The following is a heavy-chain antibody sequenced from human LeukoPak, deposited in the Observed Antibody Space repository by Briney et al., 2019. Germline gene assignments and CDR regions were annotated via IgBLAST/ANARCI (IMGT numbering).Heavy chain of an antibody. V-gene: IGHV3-30*03. CDR2: ISYDGSNK. J-gene: IGHJ4*02. CDR3: AREGYYGSGSPPSLYFDY. CDR1: GFTFSSYG. D-gene: IGHD3-10*01. Sequence: GRSLRLSCAASGFTFSSYGMHWVRQAPGKGLEWVAVISYDGSNKYYADSVKGRFTISRGNSRSTLYLQMNSLRPEDTAIYYCAREGYYGSGSPPSLYFDYWGQGTLVTVSS.